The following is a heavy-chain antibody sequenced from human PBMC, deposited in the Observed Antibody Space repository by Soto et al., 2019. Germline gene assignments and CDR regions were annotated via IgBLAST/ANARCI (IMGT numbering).Heavy chain of an antibody. D-gene: IGHD3-10*01. CDR2: MNPNSGDT. V-gene: IGHV1-8*01. CDR3: ARGELLWFGELLR. J-gene: IGHJ4*02. CDR1: GYTFTSYE. Sequence: QVQLVQSGAEVKKPGASVKVSCKASGYTFTSYEINWVRQATGPGLEWLGWMNPNSGDTGYAQKFQGRVTMTRNTYMSKAYREVGSLRAEETDGYYCARGELLWFGELLRWGQGTLVTVSS.